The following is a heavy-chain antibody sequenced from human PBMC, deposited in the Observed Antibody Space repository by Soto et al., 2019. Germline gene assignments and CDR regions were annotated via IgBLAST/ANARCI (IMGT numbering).Heavy chain of an antibody. Sequence: GSLRLSCAASGFPFSTYWMHWVRQAPGKGPVWVSRINNDGSTTRYADSVKGRFTISRDNAKNTLYLQMNSLRAEDTAVYYCASQGLYYYDLDVWGQGTTVTVSS. CDR3: ASQGLYYYDLDV. J-gene: IGHJ6*02. V-gene: IGHV3-74*01. CDR1: GFPFSTYW. CDR2: INNDGSTT.